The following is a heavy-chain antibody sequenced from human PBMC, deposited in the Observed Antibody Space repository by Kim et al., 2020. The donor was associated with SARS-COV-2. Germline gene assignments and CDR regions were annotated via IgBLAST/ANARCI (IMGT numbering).Heavy chain of an antibody. D-gene: IGHD5-18*01. J-gene: IGHJ6*02. CDR2: IYPGDSDT. CDR1: GYSFTSYW. V-gene: IGHV5-51*01. Sequence: GESLKISCKGSGYSFTSYWIGWVRQMPGKGLEWMGIIYPGDSDTRYSPSFQGQVTISADKSISTAYLQWSSLKASDTAMYYCARQRYSYGYYYYGMDVWGQGTTVTVSS. CDR3: ARQRYSYGYYYYGMDV.